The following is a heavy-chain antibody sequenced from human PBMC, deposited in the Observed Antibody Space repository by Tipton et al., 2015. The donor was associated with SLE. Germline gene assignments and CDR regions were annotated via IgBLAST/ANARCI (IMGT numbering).Heavy chain of an antibody. Sequence: TLSLTCTVSGGSISSSSYYWGWIRQPPGKGLEWIGYIYDSGSTNYNPSLKSRVTISVDTSKNQFSLKLSSVTAADTAVYYCARAAPTRVGATTFDYWGQGTLVTVSS. V-gene: IGHV4-61*05. CDR1: GGSISSSSYY. D-gene: IGHD1-26*01. CDR3: ARAAPTRVGATTFDY. CDR2: IYDSGST. J-gene: IGHJ4*02.